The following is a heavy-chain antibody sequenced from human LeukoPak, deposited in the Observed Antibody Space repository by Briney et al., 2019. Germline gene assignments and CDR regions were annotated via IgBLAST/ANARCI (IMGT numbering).Heavy chain of an antibody. Sequence: GGSLRLSCAASGFTFSSYSMNWVRQAPGKGLEWVSYISSSSSTIYYADSVKGRFTISRDNAKNSLYLQMNSLRAEDTAVYYCAQEHFDTSGYYSRFDNWGQGTLVTVSS. CDR3: AQEHFDTSGYYSRFDN. CDR1: GFTFSSYS. J-gene: IGHJ4*02. V-gene: IGHV3-48*04. D-gene: IGHD3-22*01. CDR2: ISSSSSTI.